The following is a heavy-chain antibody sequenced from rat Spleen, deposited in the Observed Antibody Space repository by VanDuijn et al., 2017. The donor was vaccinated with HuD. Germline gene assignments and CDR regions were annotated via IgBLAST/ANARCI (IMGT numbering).Heavy chain of an antibody. V-gene: IGHV5-7*01. J-gene: IGHJ3*01. CDR1: GFTFSDYN. D-gene: IGHD1-11*01. CDR2: ISYDGSGT. Sequence: EVQLVESGGGLVQPGRSLKLSCEASGFTFSDYNMAWVRQAPKKGLEWVATISYDGSGTFYRDSVKGRFTISRDNARSTLYLQMDSLRSEDTATYYCARPNYGYPFAYWGQGTLVTVSS. CDR3: ARPNYGYPFAY.